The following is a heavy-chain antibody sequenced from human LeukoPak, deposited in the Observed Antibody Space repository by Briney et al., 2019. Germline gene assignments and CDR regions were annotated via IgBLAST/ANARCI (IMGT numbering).Heavy chain of an antibody. CDR2: IYASGST. V-gene: IGHV4-4*07. CDR3: ARDPRGIVGANHNWFDP. J-gene: IGHJ5*02. Sequence: SETLSLTCTVSGGSISSYYGSWIRQPAGKGLEWIGRIYASGSTNYNPSLKSRVTMSVDTSKSQFSLKLISVTAADTAVYYCARDPRGIVGANHNWFDPWGQGTLVTVSS. CDR1: GGSISSYY. D-gene: IGHD1-26*01.